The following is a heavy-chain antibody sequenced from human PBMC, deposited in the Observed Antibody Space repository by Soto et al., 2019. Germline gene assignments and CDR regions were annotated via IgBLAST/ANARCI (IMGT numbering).Heavy chain of an antibody. Sequence: TSETLSLTCTVSGGSISSHYWSWIRQPAGKGLEWIGRIYTSGSTNYNPSLKGRVTMSVDTSKNQFSLKLSSVTAADTAVYYCARDKVAAAGRARWFDPWGQGTLVTVSS. CDR1: GGSISSHY. J-gene: IGHJ5*02. CDR3: ARDKVAAAGRARWFDP. CDR2: IYTSGST. V-gene: IGHV4-4*07. D-gene: IGHD6-13*01.